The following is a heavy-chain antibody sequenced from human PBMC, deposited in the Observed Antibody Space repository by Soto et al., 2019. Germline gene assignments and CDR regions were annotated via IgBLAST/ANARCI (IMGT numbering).Heavy chain of an antibody. CDR2: ISGSGGST. V-gene: IGHV3-23*01. J-gene: IGHJ4*02. CDR1: GFTFSSYA. D-gene: IGHD2-2*01. Sequence: EVQLLESGGGLVQPGGSLRLSCAASGFTFSSYAMSWVRQAPGKGLEWVSAISGSGGSTYYADAVKGRFTISRDNSKNTLYLQMNSLRAEDTAVYYCAKGKDIVVVPEYWGQGTLVTVSS. CDR3: AKGKDIVVVPEY.